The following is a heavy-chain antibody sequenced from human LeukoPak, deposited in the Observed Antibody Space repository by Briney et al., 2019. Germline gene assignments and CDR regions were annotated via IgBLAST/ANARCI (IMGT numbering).Heavy chain of an antibody. J-gene: IGHJ5*02. Sequence: ASVKVSCKASGYTFTSYDINWVRQATGQGLEWMGWMNPNSGNTGYAQKFQGRVTMTRNTSISTAYMELSSLRSEDTAVYYCARGRRYCSSTSCLLNWFDLWGQGTLVTVSS. CDR1: GYTFTSYD. V-gene: IGHV1-8*01. CDR2: MNPNSGNT. D-gene: IGHD2-2*01. CDR3: ARGRRYCSSTSCLLNWFDL.